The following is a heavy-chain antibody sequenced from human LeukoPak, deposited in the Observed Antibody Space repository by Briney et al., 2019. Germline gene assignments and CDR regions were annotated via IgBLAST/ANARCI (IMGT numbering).Heavy chain of an antibody. D-gene: IGHD2-15*01. CDR1: GGTFSSYA. CDR2: IIPIFGTA. J-gene: IGHJ3*02. V-gene: IGHV1-69*05. CDR3: ARAVWVVADAFDI. Sequence: SVKVSCKASGGTFSSYAISWVRQAPGQGLEWMGRIIPIFGTANYAQKFQGRATITTDESTSTAYVELSSLRYEDTDVYYCARAVWVVADAFDIWGQGTMVTVSS.